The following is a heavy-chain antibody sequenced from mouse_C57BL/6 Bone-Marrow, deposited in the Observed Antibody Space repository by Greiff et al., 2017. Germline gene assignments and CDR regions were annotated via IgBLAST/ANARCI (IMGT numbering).Heavy chain of an antibody. CDR1: GYTFTSYG. CDR2: IYPRSGNT. V-gene: IGHV1-81*01. CDR3: AREGSPIFAY. Sequence: QVQLKESGAELARPGASVKLSCKASGYTFTSYGISWVKQSTGQGLEWIGEIYPRSGNTYYNEKFKGKATLTADKSSSTAYMELRSLTSEDSAVYFCAREGSPIFAYWGQGTLVTVSA. J-gene: IGHJ3*01.